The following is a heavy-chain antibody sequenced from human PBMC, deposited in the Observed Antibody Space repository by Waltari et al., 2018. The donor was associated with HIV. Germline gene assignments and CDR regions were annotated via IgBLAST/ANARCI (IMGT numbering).Heavy chain of an antibody. Sequence: EVQVLESGGALVQPGGSLRLSCAASGFTFSNYGMSWVRQAPGKGLEWVSTMSGSGGRTYYADSVKGRFTVSRDNSKNTLYLQMNSLRAEDTAVYFCVKEHQYSHSWYSYYGMDVWGQGTTVTVSS. J-gene: IGHJ6*02. CDR3: VKEHQYSHSWYSYYGMDV. CDR2: MSGSGGRT. CDR1: GFTFSNYG. D-gene: IGHD6-13*01. V-gene: IGHV3-23*01.